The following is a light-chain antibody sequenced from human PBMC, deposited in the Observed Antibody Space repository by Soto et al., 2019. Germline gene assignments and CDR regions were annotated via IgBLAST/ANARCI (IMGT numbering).Light chain of an antibody. CDR3: LHLSNWSLT. V-gene: IGKV3-11*01. J-gene: IGKJ4*01. Sequence: EIVLTQSPATLSLSPGERATLSCRASQIINNYLAWYQQKPGQPPRLLIYDASHRATGIPARFSGSGSGTDFTPSISSLEPEDFAVYYCLHLSNWSLTFGGGTKVAIK. CDR2: DAS. CDR1: QIINNY.